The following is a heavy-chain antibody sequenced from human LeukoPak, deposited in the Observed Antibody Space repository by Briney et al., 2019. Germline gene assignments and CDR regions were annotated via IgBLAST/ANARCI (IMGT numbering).Heavy chain of an antibody. D-gene: IGHD3-10*01. CDR1: ANTLGYY. Sequence: ASVKVSCKASANTLGYYMHWVRQAPGQGLEWMGWINPNSGSTNYAQKFQGRVTMTRDTSISTAFMELSRLRSDDTAVYYCARDLSITMVRAPFYWGPGTPVTVSS. J-gene: IGHJ4*02. CDR3: ARDLSITMVRAPFY. CDR2: INPNSGST. V-gene: IGHV1-2*02.